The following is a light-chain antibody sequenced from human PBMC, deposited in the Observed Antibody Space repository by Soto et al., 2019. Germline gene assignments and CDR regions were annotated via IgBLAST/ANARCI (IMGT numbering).Light chain of an antibody. CDR3: SSCTSSSPYV. CDR1: SSDVGGYNY. Sequence: QSVLTQPASVSGSPGQSITIFCTGTSSDVGGYNYVSWYQQHPGKAPKLMIYDVSNRPSGVSNRFSGSKSGNTASLTISGLQAEDEADYYCSSCTSSSPYVFGTGTKVTVL. V-gene: IGLV2-14*01. CDR2: DVS. J-gene: IGLJ1*01.